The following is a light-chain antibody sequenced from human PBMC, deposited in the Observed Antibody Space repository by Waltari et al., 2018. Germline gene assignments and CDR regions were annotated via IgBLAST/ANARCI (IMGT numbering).Light chain of an antibody. V-gene: IGKV3-15*01. CDR1: QSVRVN. Sequence: EVVLTQSPATLSLSPGERATLSCRASQSVRVNLAWYQQRPGPAPRPLIYSASARATGIPARFSGSASGAEVTLSISSLESEDFAVYYCQQSHNWPPLTFGGGTKVEIK. J-gene: IGKJ4*01. CDR2: SAS. CDR3: QQSHNWPPLT.